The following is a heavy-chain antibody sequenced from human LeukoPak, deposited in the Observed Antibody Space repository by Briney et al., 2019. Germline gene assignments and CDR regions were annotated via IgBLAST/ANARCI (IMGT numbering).Heavy chain of an antibody. CDR3: ARDSHDYVWGSYRFDY. D-gene: IGHD3-16*02. Sequence: ASVKVSCKASGYTFTGYYMHWVRQAPGQGLEWMGWINPNTGGTHYAQKFQGRVTMTRDTSISTAYMDLNRLRSDDTAVYYCARDSHDYVWGSYRFDYWGQGTLVTVSS. V-gene: IGHV1-2*02. CDR2: INPNTGGT. CDR1: GYTFTGYY. J-gene: IGHJ4*02.